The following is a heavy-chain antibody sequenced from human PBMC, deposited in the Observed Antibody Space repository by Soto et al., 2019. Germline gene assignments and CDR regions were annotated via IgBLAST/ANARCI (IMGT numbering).Heavy chain of an antibody. CDR3: ARSLPGTYGAFDL. Sequence: GGSLRLSCAASEFTFRSYWMHWVRQSPGKGLVWVSRISGDGSSTNYADSVKGRFTISRDNAKNTVYLQIDSLRAEDTAVYYCARSLPGTYGAFDLWGQGTVVTVSS. J-gene: IGHJ3*01. CDR1: EFTFRSYW. V-gene: IGHV3-74*01. CDR2: ISGDGSST. D-gene: IGHD1-7*01.